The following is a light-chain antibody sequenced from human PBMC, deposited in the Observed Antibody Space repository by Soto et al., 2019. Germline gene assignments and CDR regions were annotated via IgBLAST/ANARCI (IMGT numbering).Light chain of an antibody. J-gene: IGLJ3*02. CDR2: EVS. CDR3: SSYTSSTTWV. CDR1: NSDIGNYDY. V-gene: IGLV2-14*01. Sequence: QSVLTQPASMSGSPGQSITISCTGTNSDIGNYDYVSWYQQSPGKVPKLIIHEVSNRPLGVSDRFSGSKSGNTASLTISGLQAEDEADYYCSSYTSSTTWVFGGGTKLTV.